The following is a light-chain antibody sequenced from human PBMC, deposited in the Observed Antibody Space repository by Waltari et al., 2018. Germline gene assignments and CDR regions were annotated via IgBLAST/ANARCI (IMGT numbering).Light chain of an antibody. Sequence: SSELTQDPAVSVALGQTVRITCQGDSLRSSYAAWYQQQPGPAPVLVSYGQNKRPSRIPDRFSGSNSGTTASLLITGAQAEDEADYYCNSRDSSANLMIFGGGTKLTVL. CDR2: GQN. V-gene: IGLV3-19*01. CDR3: NSRDSSANLMI. J-gene: IGLJ2*01. CDR1: SLRSSY.